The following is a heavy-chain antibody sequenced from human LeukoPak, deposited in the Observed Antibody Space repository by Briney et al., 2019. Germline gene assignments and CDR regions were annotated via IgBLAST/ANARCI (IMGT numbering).Heavy chain of an antibody. CDR1: GGSISSGSYY. CDR2: FFTSGGT. V-gene: IGHV4-61*02. D-gene: IGHD3-3*01. J-gene: IGHJ3*02. CDR3: AREYDFWSGYYYRRRYYAFDI. Sequence: NPSETLSLTCTVSGGSISSGSYYWSWIRQPAGKGLEWIGRFFTSGGTNYNPSLKSRVTISVDTSKNQFSLKLSSVTAADTAVYYCAREYDFWSGYYYRRRYYAFDIWGQGTMVTVSS.